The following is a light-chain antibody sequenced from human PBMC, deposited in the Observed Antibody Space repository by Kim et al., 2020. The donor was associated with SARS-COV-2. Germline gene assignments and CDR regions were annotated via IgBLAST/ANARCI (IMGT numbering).Light chain of an antibody. J-gene: IGLJ3*02. V-gene: IGLV2-23*02. CDR1: NSDIGSYNL. Sequence: QWITISCTGTNSDIGSYNLVSWYQQPPGKAPKLMIYEVSKRPPGVSARFSGSKSGNTASLTISGLQAEDEADYYCCSYAGSFTLELFGGGTQLTVL. CDR3: CSYAGSFTLEL. CDR2: EVS.